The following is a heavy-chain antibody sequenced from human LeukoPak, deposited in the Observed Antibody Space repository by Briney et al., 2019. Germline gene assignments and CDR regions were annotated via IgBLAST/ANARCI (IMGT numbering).Heavy chain of an antibody. V-gene: IGHV1-69*05. J-gene: IGHJ6*03. Sequence: SVTVSCKASGGTFSSYAISWVRQAPGQGLEWMGGIIPIFGTANYAQKFQGRVTITTDESTSTAYMELSSLRSEDTAVYYCARGDYYDSSGFTFDYCYYMDVWGKGTTVTVSS. CDR2: IIPIFGTA. D-gene: IGHD3-22*01. CDR1: GGTFSSYA. CDR3: ARGDYYDSSGFTFDYCYYMDV.